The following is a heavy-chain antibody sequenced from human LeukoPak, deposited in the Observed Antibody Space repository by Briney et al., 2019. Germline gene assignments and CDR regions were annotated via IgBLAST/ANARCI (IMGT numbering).Heavy chain of an antibody. D-gene: IGHD2-8*01. CDR2: ISAYNGNT. Sequence: ASVKVSCKASGGTFSSYGISWVRQAPGQGLEWMGWISAYNGNTNYAQKLQGRVTMTTDTSTSTAYMELRSLRSDDTAVYYCARGSGGYCTNGVCSPHNWFDPWGQGTLVTVSS. CDR3: ARGSGGYCTNGVCSPHNWFDP. J-gene: IGHJ5*02. CDR1: GGTFSSYG. V-gene: IGHV1-18*01.